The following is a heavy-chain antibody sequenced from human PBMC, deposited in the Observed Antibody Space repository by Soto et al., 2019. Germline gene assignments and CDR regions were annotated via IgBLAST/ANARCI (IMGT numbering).Heavy chain of an antibody. Sequence: SATLSLTCAVYGVSFIGYYWSWILQPPWKGLEWIGEINHSGSTNYNPSLKSRVTISVDTSKNQFSLKLSSVTAADTAVYYCARARPQFTIFGVVIGYYMDVWGQGTKVTVAS. D-gene: IGHD3-3*01. CDR2: INHSGST. V-gene: IGHV4-34*01. CDR3: ARARPQFTIFGVVIGYYMDV. CDR1: GVSFIGYY. J-gene: IGHJ6*03.